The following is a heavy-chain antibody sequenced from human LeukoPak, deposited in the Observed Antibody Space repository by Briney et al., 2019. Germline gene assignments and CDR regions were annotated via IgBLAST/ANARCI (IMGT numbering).Heavy chain of an antibody. CDR3: ARATYYYDSSGYYYYFDS. CDR1: NDSISSYY. Sequence: SETLSLTCNVSNDSISSYYWSWIRQPPGRGLEWIGYVYYTGSTNYDPSLKSRVTMSVDTSKNQFSLKLSSVTAADTAVYYCARATYYYDSSGYYYYFDSWGRGTLVTVYS. J-gene: IGHJ4*02. V-gene: IGHV4-59*08. CDR2: VYYTGST. D-gene: IGHD3-22*01.